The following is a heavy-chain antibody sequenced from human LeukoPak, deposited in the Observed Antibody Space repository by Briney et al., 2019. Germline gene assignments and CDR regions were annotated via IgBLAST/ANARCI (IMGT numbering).Heavy chain of an antibody. CDR3: ARLGYCGSISCHRSIVFYYYYVDV. D-gene: IGHD2-2*03. J-gene: IGHJ6*03. V-gene: IGHV5-51*01. Sequence: GESLKISCKGSGYTFTNYWIGWVRQMPGKGLEWMGIIYPGDSDTRYGPSFQGQVTISVDKSISTAYLQWSSLQASYTAMYYCARLGYCGSISCHRSIVFYYYYVDVWGKGATVTVSS. CDR1: GYTFTNYW. CDR2: IYPGDSDT.